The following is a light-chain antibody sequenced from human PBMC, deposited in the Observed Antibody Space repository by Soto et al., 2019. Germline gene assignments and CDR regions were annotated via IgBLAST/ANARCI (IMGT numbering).Light chain of an antibody. CDR2: GAS. CDR1: QSVHSN. J-gene: IGKJ4*01. V-gene: IGKV3-15*01. Sequence: EIVMTQSPATLSLSPGETATLSCRARQSVHSNLAWFQQHPGQAPRLLIYGASSRATGIPVRFSGSGSGTEFTLTISSLQPEDFAVYYCQQYTDWPWGTFGGGTKVDIK. CDR3: QQYTDWPWGT.